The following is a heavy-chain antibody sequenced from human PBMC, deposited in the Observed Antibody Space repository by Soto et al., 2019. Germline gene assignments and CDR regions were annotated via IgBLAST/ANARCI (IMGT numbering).Heavy chain of an antibody. CDR3: ARAPRYDFWSGYYDY. CDR1: GGTFSSYA. V-gene: IGHV1-69*13. J-gene: IGHJ4*02. D-gene: IGHD3-3*01. Sequence: SVKVSCKASGGTFSSYAISWVRQAPGQGLEWMGGIIPIFGTANYAQKFQGRVTITADESTSTAYMELSSLRSEDAAVYYCARAPRYDFWSGYYDYWGQGTLVTVSS. CDR2: IIPIFGTA.